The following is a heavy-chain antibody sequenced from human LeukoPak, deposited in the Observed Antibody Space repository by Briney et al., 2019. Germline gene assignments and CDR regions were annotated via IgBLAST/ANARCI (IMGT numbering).Heavy chain of an antibody. D-gene: IGHD6-6*01. CDR3: ARSSIAARRRQQHYYYYYMDV. J-gene: IGHJ6*03. CDR1: GGTFSSYA. Sequence: SVKVSCKASGGTFSSYAISWVRQAPGQGLEWMGGIIPIFGTANYAQKFQGRVTITADKSTSTAYMELSSLRSEDTAVYYCARSSIAARRRQQHYYYYYMDVWGKGTTVTVSS. CDR2: IIPIFGTA. V-gene: IGHV1-69*06.